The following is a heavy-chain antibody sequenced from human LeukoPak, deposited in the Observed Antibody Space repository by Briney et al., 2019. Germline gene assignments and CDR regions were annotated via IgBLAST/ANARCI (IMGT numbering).Heavy chain of an antibody. CDR3: AKSGHRCSGTDCYTWWLDP. CDR1: GFTFSDYA. CDR2: IAPSAGAT. D-gene: IGHD2-21*01. Sequence: GGSLRLSCTASGFTFSDYALVWVRQAPGRGLEWISTIAPSAGATWFADSVKGRFTVSSDTSNKTVFLQMNSLSADDTAVYYCAKSGHRCSGTDCYTWWLDPWGQGTLVTVSS. J-gene: IGHJ5*02. V-gene: IGHV3-23*01.